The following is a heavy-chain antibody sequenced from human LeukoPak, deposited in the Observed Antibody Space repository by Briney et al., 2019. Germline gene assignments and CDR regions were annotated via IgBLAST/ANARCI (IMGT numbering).Heavy chain of an antibody. J-gene: IGHJ5*02. CDR2: MFSSGST. Sequence: PSETLSLTCTVSVGPISGYYWNCIRQPPRKGLEWIGYMFSSGSTNYNPSLKSRVTISVDTSKNQFSLKLSSVTAADTAVYYCARGIAARMSGSTNWFDPWGQGTLVTVSS. D-gene: IGHD6-6*01. CDR1: VGPISGYY. V-gene: IGHV4-59*12. CDR3: ARGIAARMSGSTNWFDP.